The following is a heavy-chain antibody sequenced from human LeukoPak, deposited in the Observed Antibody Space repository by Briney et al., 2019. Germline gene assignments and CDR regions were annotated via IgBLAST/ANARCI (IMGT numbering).Heavy chain of an antibody. J-gene: IGHJ4*02. CDR1: GFTFSSYA. CDR2: ISYDGSNK. CDR3: ARDEGSSSCLDY. V-gene: IGHV3-30-3*01. Sequence: PGRSLRLSCAASGFTFSSYAMHWARQAPGKGLEWVAVISYDGSNKYYADSVKGRFTISRDNSKNTLYLQMNSLRAEDTAVYYCARDEGSSSCLDYWGQGTLVTVSS. D-gene: IGHD6-13*01.